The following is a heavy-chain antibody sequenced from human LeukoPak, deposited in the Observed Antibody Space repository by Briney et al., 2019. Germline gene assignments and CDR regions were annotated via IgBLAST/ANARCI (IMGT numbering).Heavy chain of an antibody. Sequence: PGGSLRLSCAASGFTFSNFWMSWVRQAPGKGLEWVANIKPEGSEKYYVDSVKGRFTISRDNAKNSLYLQMSSLRAEDTAVYYCTRNRGLDVWGQGTTVTVSS. CDR1: GFTFSNFW. CDR3: TRNRGLDV. V-gene: IGHV3-7*01. CDR2: IKPEGSEK. D-gene: IGHD6-25*01. J-gene: IGHJ6*02.